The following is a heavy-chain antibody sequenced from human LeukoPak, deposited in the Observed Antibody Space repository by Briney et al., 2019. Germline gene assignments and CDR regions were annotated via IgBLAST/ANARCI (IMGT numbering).Heavy chain of an antibody. CDR1: GFTFSSYA. CDR2: ISGSGGST. D-gene: IGHD3-22*01. CDR3: AKEIGVEYYDSSGYPYYFDY. J-gene: IGHJ4*02. Sequence: GGSLRLSCAASGFTFSSYAMSWVRQAPGKGLEWVSAISGSGGSTYYADSVKGRFTISRDNSRNTLYLQMNSLRAEDTAVYYCAKEIGVEYYDSSGYPYYFDYWGQGTLVTVSS. V-gene: IGHV3-23*01.